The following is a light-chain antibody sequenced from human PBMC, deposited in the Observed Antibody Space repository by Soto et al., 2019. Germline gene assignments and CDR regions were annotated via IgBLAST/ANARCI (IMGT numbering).Light chain of an antibody. CDR1: SSDVGGYNY. CDR3: KSYTSISTWV. J-gene: IGLJ3*02. Sequence: QSVLAQPASVSGSPGQSITISCSGTSSDVGGYNYVSWYQHHTGKAPELLIYEVTNRPSGVSNRFSGSKSGNTASLTISGLQAEDEAAYYCKSYTSISTWVFGGGTKVTVL. CDR2: EVT. V-gene: IGLV2-14*01.